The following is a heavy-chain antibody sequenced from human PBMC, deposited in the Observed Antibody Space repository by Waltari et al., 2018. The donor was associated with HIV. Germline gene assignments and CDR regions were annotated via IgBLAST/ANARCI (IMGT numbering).Heavy chain of an antibody. Sequence: QVQLQESGPGLVKPSDTLSLTCTVSGGSVRSGSYYWSWIRQPPGKGLEWIGYIYYSGSTNYNPSLKSRVTISVDTSKNQFSLKLSSVTAADTAVYYCARSSDYYGMDVWGQGTTVTVSS. CDR2: IYYSGST. J-gene: IGHJ6*02. CDR3: ARSSDYYGMDV. CDR1: GGSVRSGSYY. V-gene: IGHV4-61*01.